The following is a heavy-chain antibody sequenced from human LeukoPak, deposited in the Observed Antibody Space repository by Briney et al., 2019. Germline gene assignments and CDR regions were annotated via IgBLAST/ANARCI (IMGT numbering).Heavy chain of an antibody. CDR3: ARGACELLLDY. Sequence: SETLSLTCTVSGGSISSYYWSWIRQPPGKGLEWIGYIYYSGSTNYNPSLKSRVTISVDTSRNQFSLKLSSVTAADTAVYYCARGACELLLDYWGQGTLVTVSS. V-gene: IGHV4-59*01. CDR2: IYYSGST. J-gene: IGHJ4*02. D-gene: IGHD1-26*01. CDR1: GGSISSYY.